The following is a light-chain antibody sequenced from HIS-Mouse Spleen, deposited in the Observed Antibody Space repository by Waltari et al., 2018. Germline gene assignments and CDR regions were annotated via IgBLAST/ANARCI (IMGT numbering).Light chain of an antibody. V-gene: IGLV2-23*01. Sequence: QSALTQPASVSGSPGQSITISCPGTSSYVGSYNLVSWYQQHPGKAPKLMIYAGSKRPSGVSNRFSGSKSGNTASLTISGLQAEDEADYYCCSYAGSSPYVVFGGGTKLTVL. J-gene: IGLJ2*01. CDR1: SSYVGSYNL. CDR3: CSYAGSSPYVV. CDR2: AGS.